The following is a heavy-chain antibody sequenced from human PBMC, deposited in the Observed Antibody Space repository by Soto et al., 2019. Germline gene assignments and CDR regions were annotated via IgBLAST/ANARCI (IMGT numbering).Heavy chain of an antibody. J-gene: IGHJ4*02. CDR1: GYILTSYD. Sequence: GASVKVSCKASGYILTSYDINWVRQATGQRLEWMGWMNPNSGNTGYAQKFQGRVTMTRNTSISTAYMELSSLRSEDTGVSYCAREEYGGYFDFWGQGTLVTVSS. D-gene: IGHD2-15*01. CDR2: MNPNSGNT. V-gene: IGHV1-8*01. CDR3: AREEYGGYFDF.